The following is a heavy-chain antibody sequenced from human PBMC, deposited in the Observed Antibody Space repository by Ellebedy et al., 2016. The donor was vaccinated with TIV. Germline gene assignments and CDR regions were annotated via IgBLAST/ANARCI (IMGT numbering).Heavy chain of an antibody. CDR1: GFTFDDYA. J-gene: IGHJ4*02. D-gene: IGHD3-10*01. V-gene: IGHV3-9*01. Sequence: GGSLRLXXAASGFTFDDYAMHWVRQAPGKGLEWVSGISWNSGSIGYADSVKGRFTISRDNAKNSLYLQMNSLRAEDTALYYCAKSQYYGSGSYYHYWGQGTLVTVSS. CDR3: AKSQYYGSGSYYHY. CDR2: ISWNSGSI.